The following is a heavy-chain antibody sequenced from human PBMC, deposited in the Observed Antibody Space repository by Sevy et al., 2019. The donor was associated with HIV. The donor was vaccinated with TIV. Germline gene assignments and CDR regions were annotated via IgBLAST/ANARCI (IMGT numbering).Heavy chain of an antibody. CDR3: TTDPTGGGDLINYFDY. D-gene: IGHD2-21*02. CDR2: IGGSADYT. CDR1: GFTFSSYA. V-gene: IGHV3-23*01. Sequence: GGSLRLSCVTSGFTFSSYAMSWVRQTPGKGLEWVSAIGGSADYTYYADSVKGRFTISRDNSKNTLYLQMNGLKTEDTAVYYCTTDPTGGGDLINYFDYWGQGTLVTVSS. J-gene: IGHJ4*02.